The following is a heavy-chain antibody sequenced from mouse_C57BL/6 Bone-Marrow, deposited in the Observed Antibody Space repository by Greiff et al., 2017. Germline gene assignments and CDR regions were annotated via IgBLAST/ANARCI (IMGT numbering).Heavy chain of an antibody. CDR3: ARMRFYVSGGDFDV. J-gene: IGHJ1*03. Sequence: VQLQQPGAELVMPGASVKLSCKASGYTFTSYWMHWVKQRPGQGLEWIGEIDPSDSYTNYNQKFKGKSTLTVDKSSSTAYLQLSSLTSEDSAVYYCARMRFYVSGGDFDVWGTGTTVTVSS. CDR2: IDPSDSYT. V-gene: IGHV1-69*01. D-gene: IGHD1-1*01. CDR1: GYTFTSYW.